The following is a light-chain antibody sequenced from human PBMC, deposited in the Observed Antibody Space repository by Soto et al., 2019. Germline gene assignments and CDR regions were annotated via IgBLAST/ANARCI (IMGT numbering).Light chain of an antibody. V-gene: IGKV3-15*01. CDR1: HSVNSH. Sequence: MVMTQSPATLSVSPGERVTLSCRTSHSVNSHVAWYQQKPGQAPRLLLYGASTRATGIPVRFSGSGFGTEFTLTISSLQSEDFAVYYCQQYKNWPLFGQGTLLEIK. CDR2: GAS. CDR3: QQYKNWPL. J-gene: IGKJ5*01.